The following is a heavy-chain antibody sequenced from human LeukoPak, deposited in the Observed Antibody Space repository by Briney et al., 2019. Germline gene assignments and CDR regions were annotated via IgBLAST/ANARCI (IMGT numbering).Heavy chain of an antibody. Sequence: SETLSLTCTVSGGSISSSSYCWGWIRQPPGKGLEWIGSIYYSGSTYYNPSLKSRVTISVDTSKNQFSLKLSSVTAADTAVYYCASNRPYYDFWSGYAHSSYYFDYWGQGTLVTVSS. D-gene: IGHD3-3*01. CDR1: GGSISSSSYC. J-gene: IGHJ4*02. CDR3: ASNRPYYDFWSGYAHSSYYFDY. V-gene: IGHV4-39*01. CDR2: IYYSGST.